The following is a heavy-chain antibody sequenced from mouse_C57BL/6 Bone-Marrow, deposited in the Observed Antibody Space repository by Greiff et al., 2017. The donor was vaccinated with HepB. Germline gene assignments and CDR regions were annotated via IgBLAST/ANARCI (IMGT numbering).Heavy chain of an antibody. D-gene: IGHD1-1*01. Sequence: EVKLMESGGGLVQPGGSLKLSCAASGFTFSDYYMYWVRQTPEKRLEWVAYISNGGGSTYYPDSVKGRFTISRDKAKNTLYLQMSRLKSEDTAMYYCARLITTVVATPYFDVWGTGTTVTVSS. CDR1: GFTFSDYY. J-gene: IGHJ1*03. CDR3: ARLITTVVATPYFDV. CDR2: ISNGGGST. V-gene: IGHV5-12*01.